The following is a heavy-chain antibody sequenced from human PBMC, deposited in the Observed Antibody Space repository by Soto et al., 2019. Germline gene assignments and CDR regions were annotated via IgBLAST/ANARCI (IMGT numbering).Heavy chain of an antibody. D-gene: IGHD3-9*01. CDR1: GGSISSYY. Sequence: SETLSLTCPVSGGSISSYYWSWIRQPPGKGLEWIGYIYYSGSTNYNPSLKSRVTISVDTSKNQFSLKLSSVTAADTAVYYCARQRRYYDILTGYYTDYYGMDVWGQGTTVTVSS. J-gene: IGHJ6*02. CDR2: IYYSGST. V-gene: IGHV4-59*08. CDR3: ARQRRYYDILTGYYTDYYGMDV.